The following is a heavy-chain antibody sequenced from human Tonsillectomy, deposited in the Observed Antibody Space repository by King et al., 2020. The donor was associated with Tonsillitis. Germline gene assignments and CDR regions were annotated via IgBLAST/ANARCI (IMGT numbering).Heavy chain of an antibody. V-gene: IGHV3-72*01. CDR2: TGNKANSYTT. CDR1: GFTFSDHY. Sequence: VQLVQSGGGLVQPGGSLRLSCAASGFTFSDHYMDWVRQAPGKRLEWVGRTGNKANSYTTEYAASVKGRFTISRDDSKNSLYLQMNSLKTEDTAVYYCASGGSGTFDYWGQGTLVTVSS. J-gene: IGHJ4*02. CDR3: ASGGSGTFDY. D-gene: IGHD3-10*01.